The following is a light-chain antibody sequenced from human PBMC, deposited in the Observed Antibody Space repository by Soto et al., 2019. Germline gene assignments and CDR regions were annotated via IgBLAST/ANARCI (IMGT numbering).Light chain of an antibody. CDR3: CSYAGSSTHYV. CDR1: SSDVGYYNL. J-gene: IGLJ1*01. V-gene: IGLV2-23*02. Sequence: QSVLTQPASVSGSPGQSITISCTGTSSDVGYYNLVSWYQQQPGKAPKLLIYEVSKWPSGFSNRFSGSKSGNTASLTISGLQAEDEADYYCCSYAGSSTHYVFGTGTQLTVL. CDR2: EVS.